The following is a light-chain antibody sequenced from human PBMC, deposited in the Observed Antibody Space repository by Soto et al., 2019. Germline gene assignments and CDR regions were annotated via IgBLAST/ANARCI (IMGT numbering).Light chain of an antibody. CDR2: HAS. Sequence: HMSPTPSSLAASMGRSGTITCRASQGINNYLAWFQQRPGKAPKSLIYHASILRSGVPSKFSGSGSGTNFSLTLNSLQPEDFATYYCQHYCYYPLTFGQGTRVEI. J-gene: IGKJ5*01. V-gene: IGKV1-16*02. CDR3: QHYCYYPLT. CDR1: QGINNY.